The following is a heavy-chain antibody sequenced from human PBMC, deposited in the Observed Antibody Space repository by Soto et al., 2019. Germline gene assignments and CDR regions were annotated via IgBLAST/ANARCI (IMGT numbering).Heavy chain of an antibody. CDR1: GFTFSSYS. CDR2: ISSSSSYI. J-gene: IGHJ4*02. V-gene: IGHV3-21*01. D-gene: IGHD4-17*01. Sequence: GGSLRLSCAASGFTFSSYSMNWVRQAPGKGLEWVSSISSSSSYIYYADSVKGRFTISRDNAKNSLYLQMNSLRAEDTAVYYCARGAYGDYSFPFDYWGQGTMVTVST. CDR3: ARGAYGDYSFPFDY.